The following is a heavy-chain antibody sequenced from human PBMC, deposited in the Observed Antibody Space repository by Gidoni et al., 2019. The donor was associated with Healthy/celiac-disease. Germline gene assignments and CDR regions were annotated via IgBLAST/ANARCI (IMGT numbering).Heavy chain of an antibody. CDR2: ISGSGGST. CDR1: GFTFSSYA. V-gene: IGHV3-23*01. D-gene: IGHD6-6*01. J-gene: IGHJ4*02. Sequence: EVQLLESGGGLVQPGGSLRLSCAASGFTFSSYAMSWVRQAPGKGLEWVSAISGSGGSTYYADSVKGRFTISRDNSKNTLYLQMNSLRAEDTAVYYCAKVLSWKRIAARAGVYFDYWGQGTLVTVSS. CDR3: AKVLSWKRIAARAGVYFDY.